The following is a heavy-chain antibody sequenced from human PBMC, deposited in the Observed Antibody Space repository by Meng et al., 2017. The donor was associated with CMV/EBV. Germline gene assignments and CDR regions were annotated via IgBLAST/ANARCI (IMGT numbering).Heavy chain of an antibody. CDR2: MNPYSGNT. V-gene: IGHV1-8*03. CDR1: GYTFTDYD. CDR3: ARDLTGSTRGGRFDS. J-gene: IGHJ5*01. D-gene: IGHD1-7*01. Sequence: ASVKVSCKASGYTFTDYDVNWVRQAAGQGLEWMGWMNPYSGNTGYAQKFQGRVTVTRNTSISTAYMELSSLRSEDTAVYYCARDLTGSTRGGRFDSWDQGTLVTVSS.